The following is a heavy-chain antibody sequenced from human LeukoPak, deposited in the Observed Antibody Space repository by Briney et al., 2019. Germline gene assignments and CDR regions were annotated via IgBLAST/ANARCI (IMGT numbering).Heavy chain of an antibody. Sequence: PSETLSLTRSVSGGSLTSKNHYWGWIRQPPGKELEGIGSIYDSESNSKNPSLKSRITMSIDTSLNQFSLKVTSVTAADTAVYYCARDFFWSGGGMDVWGKGTTVTVSS. J-gene: IGHJ6*03. CDR3: ARDFFWSGGGMDV. CDR1: GGSLTSKNHY. D-gene: IGHD3-3*01. V-gene: IGHV4-39*07. CDR2: IYDSESN.